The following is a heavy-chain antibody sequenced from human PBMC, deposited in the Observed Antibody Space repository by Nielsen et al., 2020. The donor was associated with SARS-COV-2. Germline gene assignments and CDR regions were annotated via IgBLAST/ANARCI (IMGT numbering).Heavy chain of an antibody. J-gene: IGHJ6*02. V-gene: IGHV3-30*18. CDR1: GFTFSSYG. Sequence: SCAASGFTFSSYGMHWVRQAPGKGLEWVAVISYDGSNKYYADSVKGRFTISRDNSKNTLYLQMNSLRAEDTAVYYCAKDTRLYYSYGMDVWGQGTTVTVSS. CDR3: AKDTRLYYSYGMDV. CDR2: ISYDGSNK.